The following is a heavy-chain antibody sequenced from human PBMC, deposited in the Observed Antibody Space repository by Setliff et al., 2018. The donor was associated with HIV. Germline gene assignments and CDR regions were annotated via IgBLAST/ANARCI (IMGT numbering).Heavy chain of an antibody. Sequence: PGGSLRLSCAASGFTFSTYGMHWVRQAPGKGLEWLAVIWYDGSNKYYGDSVKGRFTISRDKSRNIVFLQMKSLRVEDTALYYCAKAASNLAAAGGPLDMWGPGTVVTVSS. CDR1: GFTFSTYG. CDR3: AKAASNLAAAGGPLDM. CDR2: IWYDGSNK. V-gene: IGHV3-33*03. D-gene: IGHD6-13*01. J-gene: IGHJ3*02.